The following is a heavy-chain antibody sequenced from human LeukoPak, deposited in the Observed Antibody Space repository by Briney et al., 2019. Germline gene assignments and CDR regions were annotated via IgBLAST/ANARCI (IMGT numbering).Heavy chain of an antibody. CDR2: IYWDDDT. V-gene: IGHV2-5*02. Sequence: SGPTLVNPTQTLTLTCTFSGLSLSTSGVGVGWIRQPPGKALEWLALIYWDDDTRYSPSLKSRLTITKDTSKNQVVLTMTNMAPVDTATYYCAHRRRTPSGNYCFFDYWGQGTLVTVSS. CDR3: AHRRRTPSGNYCFFDY. CDR1: GLSLSTSGVG. D-gene: IGHD1-26*01. J-gene: IGHJ4*02.